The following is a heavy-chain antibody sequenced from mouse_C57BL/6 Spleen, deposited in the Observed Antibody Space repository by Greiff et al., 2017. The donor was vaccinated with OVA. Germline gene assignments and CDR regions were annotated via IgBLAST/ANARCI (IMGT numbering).Heavy chain of an antibody. D-gene: IGHD1-1*01. J-gene: IGHJ2*01. CDR1: GYAFSSSW. Sequence: VQLQQSGPELVKPGASVKISCKASGYAFSSSWMNWVKQRPGKGLEWIGRIYPGDGDTNYNGKFKGKATLTADKSSSTADMQLSSLTSEDSAVYFCAIGDYGSSSFDYWGQGTTLTVSS. CDR2: IYPGDGDT. CDR3: AIGDYGSSSFDY. V-gene: IGHV1-82*01.